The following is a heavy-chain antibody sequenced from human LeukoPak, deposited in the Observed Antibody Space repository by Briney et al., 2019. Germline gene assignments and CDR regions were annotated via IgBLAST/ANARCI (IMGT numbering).Heavy chain of an antibody. J-gene: IGHJ3*02. CDR2: IYYSGNT. CDR1: GVSISSSNSY. CDR3: ARHRGYYGSGSYNNMRDALDI. V-gene: IGHV4-39*01. D-gene: IGHD3-10*01. Sequence: SETLSLTCTVSGVSISSSNSYWGWIRQPPGKGLEWIGSIYYSGNTYYNASLKSRVTISVDTSKNQFSLEMRSVTAADTAVYYCARHRGYYGSGSYNNMRDALDIWGQGTTVIVSS.